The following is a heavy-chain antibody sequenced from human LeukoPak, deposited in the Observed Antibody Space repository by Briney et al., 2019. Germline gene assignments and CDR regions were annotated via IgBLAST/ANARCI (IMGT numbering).Heavy chain of an antibody. CDR1: GFTISNYW. J-gene: IGHJ5*02. CDR3: APQQTYSPYNWFDP. D-gene: IGHD5-12*01. Sequence: GGSLRLSCVGSGFTISNYWMHWVRQVPGTGLARVSRIHPDGSITTYADSVKGRFTISRDNAKNTLYLQMNSLRAEDTAVYYCAPQQTYSPYNWFDPWGQGTLVTVSS. CDR2: IHPDGSIT. V-gene: IGHV3-74*03.